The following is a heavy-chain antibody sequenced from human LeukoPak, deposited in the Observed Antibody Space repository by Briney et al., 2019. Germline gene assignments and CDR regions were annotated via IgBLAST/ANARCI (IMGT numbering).Heavy chain of an antibody. CDR1: GGSFSGYY. V-gene: IGHV4-34*01. CDR2: INHSGST. D-gene: IGHD3-10*01. J-gene: IGHJ4*02. CDR3: ARRTWFGRRDIDY. Sequence: SETLSLTCAVYGGSFSGYYWSWIRQPPGKGLEWIGEINHSGSTNYNPSLKSRVTISEDTSKNQFSLKLGSVTAADTAVYYCARRTWFGRRDIDYWGQGTLVTVSS.